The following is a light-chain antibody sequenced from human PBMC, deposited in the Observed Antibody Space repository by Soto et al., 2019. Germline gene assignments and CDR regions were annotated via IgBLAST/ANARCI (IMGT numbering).Light chain of an antibody. V-gene: IGKV3D-15*01. CDR3: QRYNNWWT. Sequence: DIVLTQSPATLPVSPGQGATLSCRASQSVRSNLAWYQQKPGQAHRLLIYAASTRATGIPARFIGNGSGTEFTLTISILQSEDFAVYYCQRYNNWWTFGQGTKVEIK. CDR2: AAS. J-gene: IGKJ1*01. CDR1: QSVRSN.